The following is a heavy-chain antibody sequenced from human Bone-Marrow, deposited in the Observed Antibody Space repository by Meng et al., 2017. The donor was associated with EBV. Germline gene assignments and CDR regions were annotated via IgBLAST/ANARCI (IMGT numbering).Heavy chain of an antibody. V-gene: IGHV4-4*02. CDR2: IYHSGST. D-gene: IGHD2-2*01. J-gene: IGHJ4*02. Sequence: QGPLQESGPGLVKPSGTLSLTLAVSGGFISSSNGWSWVRQPPGKGLEWIGEIYHSGSTNYTPSLKSRVTISVDKSKNQFSLKLSSVTAADTAVYYCARIRVPAALDYWGQGTLVTVSS. CDR1: GGFISSSNG. CDR3: ARIRVPAALDY.